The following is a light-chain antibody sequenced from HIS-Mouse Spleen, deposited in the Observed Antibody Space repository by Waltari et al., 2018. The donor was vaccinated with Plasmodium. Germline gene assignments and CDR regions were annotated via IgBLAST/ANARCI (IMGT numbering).Light chain of an antibody. CDR1: LSDLGGYNY. Sequence: QSALTQPPSASGSPGPPVPIPSPATLSDLGGYNYVSWDQQHPGKPPKLMIYEVSKPPSGVPDRFAGSKSGNTASLTVSGLQAEDEADYYCSSYAGSNNLVFGGGTKLTVL. CDR3: SSYAGSNNLV. J-gene: IGLJ2*01. CDR2: EVS. V-gene: IGLV2-8*01.